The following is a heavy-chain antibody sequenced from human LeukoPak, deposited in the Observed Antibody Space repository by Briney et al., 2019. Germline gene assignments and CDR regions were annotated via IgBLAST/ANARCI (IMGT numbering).Heavy chain of an antibody. D-gene: IGHD3-10*01. CDR1: GGSFSGYY. CDR2: INHSGST. V-gene: IGHV4-34*01. J-gene: IGHJ4*02. CDR3: ARAYYYGHFDY. Sequence: SETLSLTCAVYGGSFSGYYWSWIRQPPGKGLEWIGEINHSGSTNYNPSLKSRVTISVATSKNQFSLKLSSVTAADAAVYYCARAYYYGHFDYWGQGTLVTVSS.